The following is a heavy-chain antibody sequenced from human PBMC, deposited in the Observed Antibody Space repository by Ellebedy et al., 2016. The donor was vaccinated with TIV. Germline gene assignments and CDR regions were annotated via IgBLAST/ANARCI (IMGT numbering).Heavy chain of an antibody. D-gene: IGHD6-13*01. CDR2: ISNGGDTT. V-gene: IGHV3-23*01. CDR1: GFTFGCCA. J-gene: IGHJ4*02. Sequence: GESLKISCAASGFTFGCCAMSWVRQAPGKGLEWVSVISNGGDTTYADSVKGRFTISRDNSKNTLYPQMNSLRADDTAMYYCAKLGGVLSWYADYWGLGTLVTVSP. CDR3: AKLGGVLSWYADY.